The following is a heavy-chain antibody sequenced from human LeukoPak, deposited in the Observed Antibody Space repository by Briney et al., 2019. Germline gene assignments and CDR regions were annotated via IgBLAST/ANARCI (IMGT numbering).Heavy chain of an antibody. Sequence: ASVKVSCKASGYTFTGYYMHWVRQAPGQGLELMGWGNPNSGGTNYAQKFQDRRTIIREAYISPGYMELRRLRSEDTAVYYCARGLLEYCSSPRCYSGWFAPWGQGTLVTVSP. J-gene: IGHJ5*02. CDR2: GNPNSGGT. CDR3: ARGLLEYCSSPRCYSGWFAP. V-gene: IGHV1-2*02. D-gene: IGHD2-2*02. CDR1: GYTFTGYY.